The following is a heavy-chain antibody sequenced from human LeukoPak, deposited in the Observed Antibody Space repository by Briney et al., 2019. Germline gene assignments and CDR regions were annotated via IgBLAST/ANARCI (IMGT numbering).Heavy chain of an antibody. J-gene: IGHJ6*03. D-gene: IGHD3-10*01. CDR1: GGSFSGYY. Sequence: SETLSLTYAVYGGSFSGYYWSWIRQPPGKGLEWIGEVNHSGSTNYNPSLKSRVTISVDTSKNQFSLKLSSVTAADTAVYYCARGLGPPHYYGSGSYYDYYYYYMDVWGKGTTVTVSS. CDR3: ARGLGPPHYYGSGSYYDYYYYYMDV. V-gene: IGHV4-34*01. CDR2: VNHSGST.